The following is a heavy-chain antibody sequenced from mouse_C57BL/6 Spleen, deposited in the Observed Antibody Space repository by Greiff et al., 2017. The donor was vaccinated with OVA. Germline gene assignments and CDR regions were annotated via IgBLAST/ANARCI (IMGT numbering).Heavy chain of an antibody. Sequence: DVKLVESGGGLVKPGGSLKLSCAASGFTFSSYAMSWVRQTPEKRLEWVATISDGGSYTYYPDNVKGRFTISRDNAKNNLYLQMSHLKSEDTAMYYGARGGGSSYNWYFDVWGTGTTVTVSS. V-gene: IGHV5-4*03. CDR3: ARGGGSSYNWYFDV. CDR2: ISDGGSYT. CDR1: GFTFSSYA. D-gene: IGHD1-1*01. J-gene: IGHJ1*03.